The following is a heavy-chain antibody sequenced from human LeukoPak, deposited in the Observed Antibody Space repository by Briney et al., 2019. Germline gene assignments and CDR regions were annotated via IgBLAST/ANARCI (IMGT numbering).Heavy chain of an antibody. D-gene: IGHD2-2*01. CDR2: ISGSGGST. V-gene: IGHV3-23*01. CDR1: GFTFSSYA. CDR3: AKGGCSSTSCSQGDY. J-gene: IGHJ4*02. Sequence: GGSLRLSCAASGFTFSSYAMSWVRQAPGKGLEWVSAISGSGGSTYYADSVKGRFTISRDNSKNTLYLQMNSLRAEDTAVYYCAKGGCSSTSCSQGDYWGQGTLVTVSS.